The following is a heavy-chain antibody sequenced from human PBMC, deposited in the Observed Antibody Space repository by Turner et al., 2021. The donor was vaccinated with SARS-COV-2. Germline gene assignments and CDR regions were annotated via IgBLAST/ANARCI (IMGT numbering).Heavy chain of an antibody. Sequence: EVHLVESGGGLVQPGGSLRLSCADSGFTFSSYDMHWVRHATGKGLEWFSVISISGDTYYTGSVKGRFTISRENAKNSLYLQMNSLRAGDTDVYYCARGYFDSSGYHNWFDPWGQGTLVTVSS. CDR1: GFTFSSYD. CDR3: ARGYFDSSGYHNWFDP. J-gene: IGHJ5*02. CDR2: ISISGDT. V-gene: IGHV3-13*04. D-gene: IGHD3-22*01.